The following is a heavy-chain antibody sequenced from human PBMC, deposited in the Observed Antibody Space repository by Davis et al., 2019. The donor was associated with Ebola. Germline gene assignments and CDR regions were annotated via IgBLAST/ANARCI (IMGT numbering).Heavy chain of an antibody. CDR2: VNRDGSS. CDR1: GGSISSSSYY. V-gene: IGHV4-39*07. CDR3: ARGPRAAFDI. Sequence: MPSETLSLTCTVSGGSISSSSYYWGWIRQSPGKGLEWLGEVNRDGSSHDNPSLKSRVTISVDTSKNQFSLNMTSVTAADTAVYYCARGPRAAFDIWGQGTRVIVSS. J-gene: IGHJ3*02.